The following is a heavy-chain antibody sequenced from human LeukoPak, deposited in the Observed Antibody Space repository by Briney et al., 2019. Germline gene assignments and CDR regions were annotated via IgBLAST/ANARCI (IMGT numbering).Heavy chain of an antibody. D-gene: IGHD1-7*01. CDR3: ARERDDYNWNYGDRNWFDP. Sequence: PSETLSPTCAVYGGSFSGYYWSWIRQPPGKGLEWIGETNHSGSTNYNPSLKSRVTISVDTSKNQFSLKLSSVTAADTAVYYCARERDDYNWNYGDRNWFDPWGQGTLVTVSS. CDR2: TNHSGST. CDR1: GGSFSGYY. V-gene: IGHV4-34*01. J-gene: IGHJ5*02.